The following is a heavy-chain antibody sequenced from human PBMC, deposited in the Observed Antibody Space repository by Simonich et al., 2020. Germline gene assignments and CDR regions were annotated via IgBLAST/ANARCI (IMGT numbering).Heavy chain of an antibody. CDR1: GGSISSYY. CDR3: ARLPDY. V-gene: IGHV4-59*08. CDR2: IYYSGIT. Sequence: QVQLQESGPGLVKPSETLSLTGAVSGGSISSYYWSWLRLPPGKGLEWIGYIYYSGITNDNPSLKSLVTISVDPSTNQFSLKLSSVTAADTAVYYCARLPDYWGQGTLVTVSS. J-gene: IGHJ4*02.